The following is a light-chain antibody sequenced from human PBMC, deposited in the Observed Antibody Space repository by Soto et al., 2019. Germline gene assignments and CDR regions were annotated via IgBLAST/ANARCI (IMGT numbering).Light chain of an antibody. CDR1: SSDVGSYNY. CDR3: CSYSGSDSLL. V-gene: IGLV2-11*01. Sequence: QSALTQPRSESGSPGESVTISCSGTSSDVGSYNYVSWYQQYPGKAPKVMIYDVSERPSEVPVRFSGSKSGNTTSLTISGLQAEDDAEYFCCSYSGSDSLLFGGGTKVTVL. J-gene: IGLJ2*01. CDR2: DVS.